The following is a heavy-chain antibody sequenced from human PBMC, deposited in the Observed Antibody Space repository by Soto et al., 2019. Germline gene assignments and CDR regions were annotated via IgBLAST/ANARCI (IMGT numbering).Heavy chain of an antibody. CDR2: VYDADGK. D-gene: IGHD1-1*01. CDR1: GMTVSGKKY. CDR3: ATWLQREHAYDV. J-gene: IGHJ3*01. Sequence: QPGGSLRLSCAVVGMTVSGKKYVAWVRQAPGKGLEWVSGVYDADGKYYADSVKGRFTTSRDSSKTIVYLEMNDLGPEDTAIYYCATWLQREHAYDVWGQGTTVTVS. V-gene: IGHV3-53*01.